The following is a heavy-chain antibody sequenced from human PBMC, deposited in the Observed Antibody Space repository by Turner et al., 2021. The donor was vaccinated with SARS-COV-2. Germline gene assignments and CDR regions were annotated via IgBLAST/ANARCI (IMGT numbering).Heavy chain of an antibody. V-gene: IGHV3-48*01. D-gene: IGHD5-18*01. J-gene: IGHJ6*02. Sequence: EVQLVVSGGGLVQPGGSLRRSCAASGFTFSNYSMNWVRQAPGKGLEWVSYISSSSSTMYYADSVKGRFTISRDNAKNSLYLQMNSLRAEDTAVYYCARERGYSYGPYYYGMDVWGQGTTVTVSS. CDR1: GFTFSNYS. CDR2: ISSSSSTM. CDR3: ARERGYSYGPYYYGMDV.